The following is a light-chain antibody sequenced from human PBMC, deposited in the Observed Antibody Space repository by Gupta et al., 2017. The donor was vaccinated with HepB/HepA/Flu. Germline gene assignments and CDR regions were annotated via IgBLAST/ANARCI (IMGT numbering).Light chain of an antibody. CDR1: SSDVGSHNS. Sequence: QSALTQPASVSGSPGQSITISCTGTSSDVGSHNSVSWYQQHPGKAPKFLIYDVSNRPSGVFYRFSGSKSGNTASLTVSGLQAEDEAYYYCRSYADSYTYVFGTGTKVTVL. CDR3: RSYADSYTYV. J-gene: IGLJ1*01. V-gene: IGLV2-14*03. CDR2: DVS.